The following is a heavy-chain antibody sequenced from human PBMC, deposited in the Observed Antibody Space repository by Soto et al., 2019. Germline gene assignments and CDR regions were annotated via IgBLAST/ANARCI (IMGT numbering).Heavy chain of an antibody. D-gene: IGHD3-3*01. Sequence: HITLKESGPTLVKPTQPLTLTCTFSVFSISTSAVGVGLIRHPPVKAPEWLALIYWDYDKRYSPSLNSRITNTKDTSKNQVVLTMTNMDPVDTATYYCAHRREEWPIPHAFYIWGKGTMVTVSS. CDR1: VFSISTSAVG. CDR3: AHRREEWPIPHAFYI. V-gene: IGHV2-5*02. J-gene: IGHJ3*02. CDR2: IYWDYDK.